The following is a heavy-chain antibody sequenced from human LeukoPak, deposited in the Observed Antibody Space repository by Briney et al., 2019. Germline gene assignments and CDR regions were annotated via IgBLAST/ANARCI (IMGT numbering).Heavy chain of an antibody. V-gene: IGHV1-2*02. CDR1: GYTFTGQF. Sequence: ASVKVSCKASGYTFTGQFLHWVRQAPGQGLEWMGWINPNSGGTNYAQKFQGRVTLTTDTSINTAYMELSRLGSDDTALYYCARVREGNTSAHPLFDYWGQGTLVTVSS. CDR3: ARVREGNTSAHPLFDY. CDR2: INPNSGGT. D-gene: IGHD1-26*01. J-gene: IGHJ4*02.